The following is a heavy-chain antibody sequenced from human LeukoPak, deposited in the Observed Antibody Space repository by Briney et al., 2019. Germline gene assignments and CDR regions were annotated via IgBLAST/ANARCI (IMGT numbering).Heavy chain of an antibody. J-gene: IGHJ3*02. D-gene: IGHD3-16*01. CDR3: ARDTLLGIGAFDI. Sequence: GGSLRLSCAASGFTFSSYAMSWVRQAPGKGLEWVSAISGSGGTTYYADSVKGGFTISRDNSKNTLYLQMNSLRAEDTAVYYCARDTLLGIGAFDIWGQGTMVTVSS. CDR1: GFTFSSYA. V-gene: IGHV3-23*01. CDR2: ISGSGGTT.